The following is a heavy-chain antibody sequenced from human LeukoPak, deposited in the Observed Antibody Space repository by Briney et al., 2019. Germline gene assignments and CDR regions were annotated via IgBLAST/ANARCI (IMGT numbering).Heavy chain of an antibody. D-gene: IGHD3-10*01. CDR2: IYYSGTT. CDR3: ARDPVYGSGTF. V-gene: IGHV4-30-4*01. CDR1: GGSISTGDYY. Sequence: SQTLSLTCTVAGGSISTGDYYWSWIRQPPGKGLEWIGYIYYSGTTYYNPSLKGRISFSMQTSKNQFSLNLRSVTAADTTVYYCARDPVYGSGTFWGQGTLVTVSS. J-gene: IGHJ4*02.